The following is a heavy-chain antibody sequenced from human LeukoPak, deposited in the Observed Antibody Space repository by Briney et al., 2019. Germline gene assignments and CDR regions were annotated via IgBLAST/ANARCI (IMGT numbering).Heavy chain of an antibody. CDR2: INPNGNTP. D-gene: IGHD3-9*01. Sequence: GASVKVSCKASGYTFTRFYLYWLRQAPGQGLEWMGTINPNGNTPRYAQKFQGRVTMTKHTSTSTIYLELTSLRPEDTAVYYCARDSDILNGYYISAYWGQGTLVTVSS. J-gene: IGHJ4*02. CDR1: GYTFTRFY. CDR3: ARDSDILNGYYISAY. V-gene: IGHV1-46*01.